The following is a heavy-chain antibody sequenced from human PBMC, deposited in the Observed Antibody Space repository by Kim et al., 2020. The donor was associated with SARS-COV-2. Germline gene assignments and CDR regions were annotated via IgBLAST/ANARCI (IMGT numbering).Heavy chain of an antibody. J-gene: IGHJ4*02. Sequence: GGSLRLSCAASGFTFSSYAMQWVRQAPGKGLEWVAVISYDGSNKYYADSVKGRFTISRDNSKNTLYLQMNSLRAEDTAVYYCARDPSSGYWNYFDYWGQGTLVTVSS. CDR2: ISYDGSNK. CDR3: ARDPSSGYWNYFDY. D-gene: IGHD3-22*01. CDR1: GFTFSSYA. V-gene: IGHV3-30-3*01.